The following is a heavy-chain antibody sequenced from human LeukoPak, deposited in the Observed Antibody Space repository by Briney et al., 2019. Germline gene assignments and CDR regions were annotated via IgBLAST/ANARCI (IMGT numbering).Heavy chain of an antibody. D-gene: IGHD3-16*01. V-gene: IGHV1-3*01. CDR3: ARRGGLGPFDP. CDR2: INAGNGNT. Sequence: ASVKVSCKASGYTFTSYAMHWVRQAPGQRLEWMGWINAGNGNTKYSQKFQGRVTITRDTSASTAYMELRSLRSEDTAVYYCARRGGLGPFDPWGQGTLVTVSS. CDR1: GYTFTSYA. J-gene: IGHJ5*02.